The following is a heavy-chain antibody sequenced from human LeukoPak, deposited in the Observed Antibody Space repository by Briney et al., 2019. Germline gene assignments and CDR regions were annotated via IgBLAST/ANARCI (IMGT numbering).Heavy chain of an antibody. D-gene: IGHD6-6*01. CDR3: ARTSSNACNI. Sequence: GESLKTSCKGSGYRFTCYWIGWVRQMPGKGVEWMGIIYPGDSDTRYCPSFQGQVNISADKSISTAYLQWSSLKASDTAIYSCARTSSNACNIWGQGTMVTVSS. J-gene: IGHJ3*02. CDR2: IYPGDSDT. CDR1: GYRFTCYW. V-gene: IGHV5-51*01.